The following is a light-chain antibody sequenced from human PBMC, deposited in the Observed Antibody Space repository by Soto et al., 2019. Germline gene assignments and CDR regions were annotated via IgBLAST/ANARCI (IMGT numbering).Light chain of an antibody. Sequence: SYELTQPPSVSVSPGQTASMTCSGDRLGGKYVCWYQQKSGQSPVLVMYDDSKRPSGIPERFSGSNSGNTATLSISGTQAMDEGDYYCQAWDNSLIFGGGTKLTVL. V-gene: IGLV3-1*01. CDR2: DDS. CDR1: RLGGKY. J-gene: IGLJ2*01. CDR3: QAWDNSLI.